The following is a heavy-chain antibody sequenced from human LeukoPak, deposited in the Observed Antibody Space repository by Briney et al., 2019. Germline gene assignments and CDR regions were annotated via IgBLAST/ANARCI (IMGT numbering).Heavy chain of an antibody. CDR3: ARDNPARSSSLDYYYGMDV. J-gene: IGHJ6*02. D-gene: IGHD6-6*01. CDR2: IIPIFGTA. Sequence: SVKVSYKASGGTFSSYAISWVRQAPGQGLEWMGGIIPIFGTANYAQKFQGRVTITADESTSTAYMELSSLRSEDTAVYYCARDNPARSSSLDYYYGMDVWGQGTTVTVSS. CDR1: GGTFSSYA. V-gene: IGHV1-69*01.